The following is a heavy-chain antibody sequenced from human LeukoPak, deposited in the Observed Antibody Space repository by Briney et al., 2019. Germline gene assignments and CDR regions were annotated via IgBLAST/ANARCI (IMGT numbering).Heavy chain of an antibody. CDR2: IYYSGST. J-gene: IGHJ4*02. CDR1: GGSISSYY. D-gene: IGHD5-12*01. V-gene: IGHV4-59*08. CDR3: ARQTSRGYSGFQFDY. Sequence: NPSETLSLTCTVSGGSISSYYWSWIRQPPGKGLEWIGYIYYSGSTNHNPSLKSRATISVDTSKNQFSLKLSSVTAADTAVYYCARQTSRGYSGFQFDYWGQGTLVTVSS.